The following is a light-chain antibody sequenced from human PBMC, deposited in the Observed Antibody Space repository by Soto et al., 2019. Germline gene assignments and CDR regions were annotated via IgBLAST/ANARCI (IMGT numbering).Light chain of an antibody. Sequence: DIQMTQSPSSLSASVRDRVTITCRASQGISSYLAWYQQKPGKAPNLLIYAASTLQSGVPSRFSGSGSGTDYTLTISSLQPEDVATYYCQNYNTAPFTFGPGTKV. CDR2: AAS. CDR3: QNYNTAPFT. CDR1: QGISSY. V-gene: IGKV1-27*01. J-gene: IGKJ3*01.